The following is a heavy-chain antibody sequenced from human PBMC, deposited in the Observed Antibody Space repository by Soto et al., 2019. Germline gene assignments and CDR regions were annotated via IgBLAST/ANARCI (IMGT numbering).Heavy chain of an antibody. CDR2: IIPIYGTA. D-gene: IGHD1-26*01. Sequence: QVQLVQSGAEVKKPGSSVKVSCKASGGTFSSFTISWVRQAPGQGLEWMGGIIPIYGTANYAQKFQGRVTITADASTWTAYMELSSLRSEDTAVYYCAKDRRADWESYYYYAMDVWGQGTTVTVSS. CDR3: AKDRRADWESYYYYAMDV. CDR1: GGTFSSFT. J-gene: IGHJ6*02. V-gene: IGHV1-69*01.